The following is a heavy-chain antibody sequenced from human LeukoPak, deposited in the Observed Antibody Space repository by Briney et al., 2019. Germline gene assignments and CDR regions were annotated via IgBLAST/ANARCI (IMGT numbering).Heavy chain of an antibody. D-gene: IGHD2-21*02. CDR1: GGSISSSGKY. Sequence: SETLSLTCTVSGGSISSSGKYGAWIRQPPGKGLEWMGSMFYSGTTYYNPSLKSRVTISVDTSKNQFSLKLSSVTAADTAVYYCARLVVVTAIRGWFDPWGQGTLVTVSS. CDR2: MFYSGTT. J-gene: IGHJ5*02. CDR3: ARLVVVTAIRGWFDP. V-gene: IGHV4-39*01.